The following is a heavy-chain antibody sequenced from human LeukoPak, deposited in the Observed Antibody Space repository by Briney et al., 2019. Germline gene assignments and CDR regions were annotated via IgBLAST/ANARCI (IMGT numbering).Heavy chain of an antibody. Sequence: PGGSLRLSCEASGITFSGSAMHWVRQASGKGLEWVGRIRRNRDNYATAYAASVKGRFTISRDDLKNTAYLQMNSLKTEDTAVYYCSRPFGFNPLLFHPWGQGTLVT. D-gene: IGHD3-16*01. CDR2: IRRNRDNYAT. CDR1: GITFSGSA. V-gene: IGHV3-73*01. J-gene: IGHJ5*02. CDR3: SRPFGFNPLLFHP.